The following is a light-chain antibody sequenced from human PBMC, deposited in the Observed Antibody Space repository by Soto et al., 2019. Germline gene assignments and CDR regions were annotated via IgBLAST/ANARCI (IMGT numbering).Light chain of an antibody. Sequence: LILTQSPGTLSLSPGERATLSCRASESVRNNSLAWYQQHPGQAPRLLIFGASSRATGIPDRFTGTGSGADFSLTISRLEPDDSAVYFCHHYDYGAHTFGQGTKLEIK. J-gene: IGKJ2*01. CDR2: GAS. V-gene: IGKV3-20*01. CDR3: HHYDYGAHT. CDR1: ESVRNNS.